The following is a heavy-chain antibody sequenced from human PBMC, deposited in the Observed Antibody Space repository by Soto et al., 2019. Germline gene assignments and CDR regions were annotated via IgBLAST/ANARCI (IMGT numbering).Heavy chain of an antibody. J-gene: IGHJ5*02. CDR3: ARTDIVTTTWFDP. D-gene: IGHD5-12*01. CDR2: INHGGST. V-gene: IGHV4-34*01. Sequence: PSETLSLTCAVYGESFIGYYWTWIRQSPGKGLEWIGEINHGGSTNCNPSLKSRVTISIDTSKNQFSLKLTSVTAADTSVYYCARTDIVTTTWFDPWGQGTLVTVSS. CDR1: GESFIGYY.